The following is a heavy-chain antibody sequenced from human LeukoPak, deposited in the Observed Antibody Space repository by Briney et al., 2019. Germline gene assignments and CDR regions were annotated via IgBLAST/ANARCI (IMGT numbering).Heavy chain of an antibody. CDR2: IKQDGSET. D-gene: IGHD6-19*01. J-gene: IGHJ4*02. V-gene: IGHV3-7*01. CDR1: GFTFSSNW. CDR3: ARDGGIAVAGTFDY. Sequence: GGSLRLSCAASGFTFSSNWMNWVRQAPGKGLEWVANIKQDGSETYYVDSVKGRFTISRDNAKNSLYLQMNSLRAEDTAVYYCARDGGIAVAGTFDYWGQGTLLIVSS.